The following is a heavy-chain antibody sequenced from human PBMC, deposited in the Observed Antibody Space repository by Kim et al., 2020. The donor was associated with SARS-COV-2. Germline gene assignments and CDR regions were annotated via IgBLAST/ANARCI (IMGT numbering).Heavy chain of an antibody. D-gene: IGHD6-13*01. CDR3: ARGSVQQQLSHFDY. V-gene: IGHV1-8*01. Sequence: AQKFQGRVTMTRNTSISTAYMELSSLRSEDTAVYYCARGSVQQQLSHFDYWGQGTLVTVSS. J-gene: IGHJ4*02.